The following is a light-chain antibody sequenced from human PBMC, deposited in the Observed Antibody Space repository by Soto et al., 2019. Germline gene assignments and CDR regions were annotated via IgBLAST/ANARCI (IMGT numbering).Light chain of an antibody. V-gene: IGKV1-39*01. CDR1: QSISYY. CDR2: AAS. CDR3: QQSYSTLWT. J-gene: IGKJ1*01. Sequence: DIQMTQSPSSLSASVGDRVTITCRASQSISYYLNWYQQKPGKAPKLLIYAASTLQSGVPSRFSGSGSGTDFTLTISSLQPEDFATYYCQQSYSTLWTFGQGTNVEIK.